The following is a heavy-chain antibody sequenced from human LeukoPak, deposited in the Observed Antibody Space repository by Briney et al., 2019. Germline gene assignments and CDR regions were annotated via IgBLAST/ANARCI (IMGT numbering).Heavy chain of an antibody. J-gene: IGHJ4*02. CDR2: INSDGSRT. V-gene: IGHV3-74*01. D-gene: IGHD1-26*01. CDR3: TSPTGGSSPFDS. Sequence: GGSLRLSCAVFTYIFSIYWMQCVRQAPGKGLVWVSRINSDGSRTSYADSVRGRFTTSTDNAKNTLFLQMNSMRAEETAVYCWTSPTGGSSPFDSWGQGTLVTVSS. CDR1: TYIFSIYW.